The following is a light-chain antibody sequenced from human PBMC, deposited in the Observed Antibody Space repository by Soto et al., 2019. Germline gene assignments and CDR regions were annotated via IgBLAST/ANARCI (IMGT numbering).Light chain of an antibody. CDR1: SSDVGGYNY. J-gene: IGLJ1*01. CDR3: CSYAGSYTYV. V-gene: IGLV2-11*01. Sequence: QSVLTQPRSVSGSPGQSVTISCTGTSSDVGGYNYFSWYQQHPGKAPKRMIYDVSKRPSGVPDRFSGSKSGNTASLTISGLQAEDEADYYCCSYAGSYTYVFGNGTKVTVL. CDR2: DVS.